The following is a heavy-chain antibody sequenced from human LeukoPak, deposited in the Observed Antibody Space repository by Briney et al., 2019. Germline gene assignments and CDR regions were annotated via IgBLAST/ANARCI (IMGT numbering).Heavy chain of an antibody. CDR2: INHSGST. J-gene: IGHJ4*02. CDR1: GGSFSGYY. V-gene: IGHV4-34*01. Sequence: SETLSLTCAVYGGSFSGYYWSWIRQPPGKGLEWIGEINHSGSTNYNPSLKSRGTISVDTSKNQFSLKLSSVTAADTAVYYCARGRYYYGSGSYYNPWYFDYWGQGTLVTVSS. D-gene: IGHD3-10*01. CDR3: ARGRYYYGSGSYYNPWYFDY.